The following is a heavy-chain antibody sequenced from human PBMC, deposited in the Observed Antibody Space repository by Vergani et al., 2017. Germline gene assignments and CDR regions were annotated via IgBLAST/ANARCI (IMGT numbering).Heavy chain of an antibody. CDR2: IIPIFGTA. CDR3: ARDPNPAVAGTNWFDP. V-gene: IGHV1-69*01. Sequence: QVQLVQSGAEVKKTGSSVKVSCKASGGTFSSYAISWVRQAPGQGLEWMGGIIPIFGTANYAQKFQGRVTITADDSTSTAYMELSSLRSEDTAVYYCARDPNPAVAGTNWFDPWGQGTLVTVSS. J-gene: IGHJ5*02. CDR1: GGTFSSYA. D-gene: IGHD6-19*01.